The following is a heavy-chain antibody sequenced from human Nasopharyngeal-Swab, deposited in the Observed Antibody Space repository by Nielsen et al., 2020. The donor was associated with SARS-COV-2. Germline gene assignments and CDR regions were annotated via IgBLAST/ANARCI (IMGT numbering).Heavy chain of an antibody. CDR1: GGSISSGGYY. CDR3: ARAPHTIFGVATTFDY. D-gene: IGHD3-3*01. CDR2: IYYSGST. V-gene: IGHV4-31*03. J-gene: IGHJ4*02. Sequence: LRLSCTVSGGSISSGGYYWSWIRQHPGKGLEWIGYIYYSGSTYYNPSLKSRVTISVDTSKNQFSLKLSSVTAADTAVYYCARAPHTIFGVATTFDYWGQGTLVTVSS.